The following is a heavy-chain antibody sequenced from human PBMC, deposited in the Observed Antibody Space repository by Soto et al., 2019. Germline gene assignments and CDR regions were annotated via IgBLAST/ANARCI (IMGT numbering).Heavy chain of an antibody. CDR2: IYYSGST. CDR1: GGSISSGDYY. Sequence: SETLSLTCTVSGGSISSGDYYWSWIRQPPEKGLEWIGYIYYSGSTYYNPSLKSRVTISVDTSKNQFSLKLSSATAADTAVYYCARALKMATIARHLDYWGQGTLVTVSS. CDR3: ARALKMATIARHLDY. V-gene: IGHV4-30-4*01. D-gene: IGHD5-12*01. J-gene: IGHJ4*02.